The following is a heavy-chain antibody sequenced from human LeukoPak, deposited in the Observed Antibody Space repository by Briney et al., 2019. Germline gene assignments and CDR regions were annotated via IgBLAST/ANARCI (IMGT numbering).Heavy chain of an antibody. D-gene: IGHD2-21*01. CDR2: INPNSGGT. CDR3: ARDLGWGGEEAFDI. J-gene: IGHJ3*02. V-gene: IGHV1-2*02. CDR1: GYTFTGYF. Sequence: ASMKVSCKASGYTFTGYFIHWVRQAPGQGLEWMGCINPNSGGTNYAQSFQGRVTMTRDTSTSTAYMELSRLRSDDTAAYYCARDLGWGGEEAFDIWGQGTMVTVSS.